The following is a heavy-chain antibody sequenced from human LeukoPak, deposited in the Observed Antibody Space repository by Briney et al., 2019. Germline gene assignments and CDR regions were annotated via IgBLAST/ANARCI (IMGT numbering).Heavy chain of an antibody. CDR1: GGSISSYY. V-gene: IGHV4-59*01. D-gene: IGHD3-10*01. Sequence: SETLSLTCIVAGGSISSYYWSGLLQPPGKFLESLGYIYYSGSTNYNPSLKSRVTISVDTSKNQFSLKLSSVTAADTAVYYCARPYGARGYWYFDLWGRGTLVTVSS. CDR2: IYYSGST. CDR3: ARPYGARGYWYFDL. J-gene: IGHJ2*01.